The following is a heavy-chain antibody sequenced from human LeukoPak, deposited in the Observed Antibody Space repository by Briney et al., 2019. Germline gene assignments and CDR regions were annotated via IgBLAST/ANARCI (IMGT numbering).Heavy chain of an antibody. D-gene: IGHD6-19*01. CDR2: INHSGST. V-gene: IGHV4-34*01. Sequence: SETLSLTCAVYGGSFSGYYWSWIRQPPGKGLEWIGEINHSGSTNYNPSLKSRVTISVDTSKNQFFLKLSSVTAADTAVVYCARIYSSGWPAYYYYGMDVWGQGTTVTVSS. J-gene: IGHJ6*02. CDR1: GGSFSGYY. CDR3: ARIYSSGWPAYYYYGMDV.